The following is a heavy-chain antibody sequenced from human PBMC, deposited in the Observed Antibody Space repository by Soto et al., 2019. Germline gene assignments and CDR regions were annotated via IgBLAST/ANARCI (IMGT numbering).Heavy chain of an antibody. CDR3: ARQYSGSYYFDL. J-gene: IGHJ4*02. D-gene: IGHD1-26*01. V-gene: IGHV4-39*01. Sequence: LSLTCTVSGGSISTNTYYWAWIRQSPGKGLEWIGSMFYSGSTYYNPSLKSRVTISVDTSKNQFSLKLSSVTAADTAVYHCARQYSGSYYFDLWGQGRLVTVSS. CDR2: MFYSGST. CDR1: GGSISTNTYY.